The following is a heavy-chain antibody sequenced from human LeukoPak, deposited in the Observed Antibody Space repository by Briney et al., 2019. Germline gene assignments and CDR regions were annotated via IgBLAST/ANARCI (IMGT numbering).Heavy chain of an antibody. CDR2: IYTSGST. J-gene: IGHJ3*02. CDR1: GGSISSYY. Sequence: PSEALSLTCTVSGGSISSYYWSWIRQPAGKGLEWIGRIYTSGSTNYNPSLKSRVTMSVDTSKNQFSLKLSSVTAADTAVYYCARDPEWGASDAFDIWGQGTMVTVSS. V-gene: IGHV4-4*07. CDR3: ARDPEWGASDAFDI. D-gene: IGHD1-26*01.